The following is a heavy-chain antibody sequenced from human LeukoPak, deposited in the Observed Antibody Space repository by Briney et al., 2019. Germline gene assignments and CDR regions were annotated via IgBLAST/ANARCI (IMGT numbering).Heavy chain of an antibody. CDR3: ARESYDSSGYYYLPYFDY. CDR2: IIPIFGTA. J-gene: IGHJ4*02. V-gene: IGHV1-69*01. D-gene: IGHD3-22*01. CDR1: GGTFSSYA. Sequence: SVKVSCKASGGTFSSYAISWVRQAPGQGLEWMGGIIPIFGTANYAQKFQGRVTITADESTSTAYMELSSLRSEDTAVYYCARESYDSSGYYYLPYFDYWGQGTLVTVSS.